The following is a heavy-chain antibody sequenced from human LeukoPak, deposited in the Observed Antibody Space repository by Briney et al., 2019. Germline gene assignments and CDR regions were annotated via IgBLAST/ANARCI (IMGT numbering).Heavy chain of an antibody. CDR2: IYYSGST. CDR1: GGSISSHY. J-gene: IGHJ6*03. Sequence: SETLSLTCTVSGGSISSHYWSWIRQPPGKGLEWIGYIYYSGSTNYNPSLKSRVTISVDTSKNQFSLKLSSVTAADTAVCYCARGSRNWNYGYYYYYYMDVWGKGTTVTVSS. D-gene: IGHD1-7*01. V-gene: IGHV4-59*11. CDR3: ARGSRNWNYGYYYYYYMDV.